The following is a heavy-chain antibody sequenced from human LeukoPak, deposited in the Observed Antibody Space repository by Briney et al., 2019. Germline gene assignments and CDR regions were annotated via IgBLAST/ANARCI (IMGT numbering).Heavy chain of an antibody. V-gene: IGHV5-51*01. J-gene: IGHJ3*02. CDR3: ARQQYLAFDI. CDR1: GYGFTTYW. Sequence: GESLKVSCKGSGYGFTTYWIAWLRLMPGKGLEWMGIIYPGDSETRYSTSFQGQVTISADKSISTAYLQWSSLKASDTAIYYCARQQYLAFDIWGQGTMVTVSS. CDR2: IYPGDSET. D-gene: IGHD2/OR15-2a*01.